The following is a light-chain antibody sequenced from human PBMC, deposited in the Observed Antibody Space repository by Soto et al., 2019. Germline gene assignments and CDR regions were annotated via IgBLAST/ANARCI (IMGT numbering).Light chain of an antibody. CDR2: GAS. V-gene: IGKV3-20*01. Sequence: EIVLTQSPGTLSLSPGERATLSCRASQSVSSNYLAWYQQQKPGQAHRLLIYGASSRATAVPDRFRGSGSGTDVTLAISRLEPEDFVVYYCQQYGDSSWTFGQGTKVEIK. J-gene: IGKJ1*01. CDR1: QSVSSNY. CDR3: QQYGDSSWT.